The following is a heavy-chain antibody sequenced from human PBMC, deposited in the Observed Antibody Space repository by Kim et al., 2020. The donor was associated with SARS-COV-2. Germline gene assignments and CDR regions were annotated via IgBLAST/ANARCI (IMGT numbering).Heavy chain of an antibody. CDR1: GFTFSSYG. CDR3: AKDLTRVVAATPRDY. CDR2: ISYDRSNK. Sequence: GGSLRLSCAASGFTFSSYGMHWVRQAPGKGLEWVAVISYDRSNKYYADSVKGRFTISRDNSKNTLYLQMNSLRAEDTAVYYCAKDLTRVVAATPRDYWGQGTLVTVSS. D-gene: IGHD2-15*01. J-gene: IGHJ4*02. V-gene: IGHV3-30*18.